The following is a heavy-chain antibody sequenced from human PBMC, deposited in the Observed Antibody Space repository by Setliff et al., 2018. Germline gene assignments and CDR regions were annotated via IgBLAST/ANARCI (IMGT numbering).Heavy chain of an antibody. J-gene: IGHJ4*02. V-gene: IGHV3-66*01. CDR3: ARERYFWSGYHN. D-gene: IGHD3-3*01. CDR1: GFTVSSNY. CDR2: IYSGGST. Sequence: GGSLRLSCAASGFTVSSNYMSWVRQAPGKGLEWVSVIYSGGSTYYADSVKGRFTISRDNSKSTLYLQMNSLRAEDTAVYYCARERYFWSGYHNWGQGTLVTVSS.